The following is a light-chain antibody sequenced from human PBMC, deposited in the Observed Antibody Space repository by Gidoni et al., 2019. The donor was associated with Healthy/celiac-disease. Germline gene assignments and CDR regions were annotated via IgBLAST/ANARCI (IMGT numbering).Light chain of an antibody. CDR3: MQALQTPGT. CDR2: FGS. CDR1: QSLLHSNGYNY. J-gene: IGKJ4*01. V-gene: IGKV2-28*01. Sequence: DIVRTQSPLSLPVTPGTPASISCRSSQSLLHSNGYNYLDWYLQKPGQSPQLLIYFGSNRAAGVPDRFSGSGSGTDFTLKISRVEAEDVGVYYCMQALQTPGTFGGGTKVEIK.